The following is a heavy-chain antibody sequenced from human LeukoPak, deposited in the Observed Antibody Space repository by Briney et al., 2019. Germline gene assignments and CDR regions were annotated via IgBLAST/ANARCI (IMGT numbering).Heavy chain of an antibody. D-gene: IGHD6-13*01. J-gene: IGHJ1*01. CDR1: GGSISSYY. Sequence: SETLSLTCTVSGGSISSYYWSWIRQPPGKGLEWIGYIYYSGSTSYNPSLKSRVTISVDTSKNQFSLKLSSVTAADTAVYYCAREYLGSSSWFQNWGQGTLVTVSS. CDR3: AREYLGSSSWFQN. CDR2: IYYSGST. V-gene: IGHV4-59*01.